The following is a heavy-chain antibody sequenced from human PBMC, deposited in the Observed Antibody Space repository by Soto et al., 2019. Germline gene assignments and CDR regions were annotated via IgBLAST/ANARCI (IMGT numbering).Heavy chain of an antibody. CDR3: AKFFVAGTRGYFDS. D-gene: IGHD6-19*01. CDR1: GFIFSSYA. CDR2: ISASGDNA. J-gene: IGHJ4*02. V-gene: IGHV3-23*01. Sequence: GSLRLSCTASGFIFSSYAMSWVRQAPGKGLEWVSAISASGDNAYYADSVKGRFTISRDRSKSLYLQMKSLRAEDTAIYYCAKFFVAGTRGYFDSWGQGTLVTSPQ.